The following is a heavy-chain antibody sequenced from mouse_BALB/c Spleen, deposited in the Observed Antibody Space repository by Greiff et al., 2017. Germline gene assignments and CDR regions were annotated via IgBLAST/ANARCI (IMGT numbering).Heavy chain of an antibody. CDR2: ISSGGST. V-gene: IGHV5-6-5*01. J-gene: IGHJ4*01. CDR1: GFTFSSYA. D-gene: IGHD2-10*02. CDR3: ARTSIRDAMDY. Sequence: EVQLVESGGGLVKPGGSVKLSCAASGFTFSSYAMSWVRQTPEKRLEWVASISSGGSTYYPDSVKGRFTISRDNARNILYLQMSSLRSEDTAMYCCARTSIRDAMDYWGQGTSVTVSS.